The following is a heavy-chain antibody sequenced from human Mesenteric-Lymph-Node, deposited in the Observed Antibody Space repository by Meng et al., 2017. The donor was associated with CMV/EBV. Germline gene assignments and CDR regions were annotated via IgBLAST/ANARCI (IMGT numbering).Heavy chain of an antibody. CDR3: ARGGDPRDYYYGMDV. CDR1: GGSTSSSNYY. CDR2: VYYTGST. V-gene: IGHV4-39*07. D-gene: IGHD7-27*01. J-gene: IGHJ6*02. Sequence: GSLRLSCTVSGGSTSSSNYYWGWIRQPPGKGLEWIASVYYTGSTYYNPSLKSRVTILLDTSKNQLSLRLSSVTAADTAVYYCARGGDPRDYYYGMDVWGQGTTVTVSS.